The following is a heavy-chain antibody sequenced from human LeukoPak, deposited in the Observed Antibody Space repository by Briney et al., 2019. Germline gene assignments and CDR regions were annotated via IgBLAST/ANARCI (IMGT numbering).Heavy chain of an antibody. Sequence: GGSLRLSCAASGFTFSDYYMSWIRQAPGKGLEWVSYISSSGSTIYYADSVKGRFTISRDNSKNTLYLQMNSLRAKDTAVYYCAKVFWVKYGDRNLYYFDYWGQGTLVTVSS. CDR2: ISSSGSTI. V-gene: IGHV3-11*01. CDR3: AKVFWVKYGDRNLYYFDY. CDR1: GFTFSDYY. D-gene: IGHD4-17*01. J-gene: IGHJ4*02.